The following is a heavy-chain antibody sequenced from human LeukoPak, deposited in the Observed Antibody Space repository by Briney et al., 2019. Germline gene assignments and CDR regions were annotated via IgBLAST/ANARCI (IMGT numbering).Heavy chain of an antibody. D-gene: IGHD3-10*01. Sequence: PGGSLRLSCAASGSTFSSYGMSWVRQAPGRGLEWVSAISTTGGTTYYADSVKGRFTISRDNSKNTLYLQMNSLRAEDTAVYYCAKAPRYGSGSYLPSYYYMDVWGKGTTVTISS. CDR3: AKAPRYGSGSYLPSYYYMDV. J-gene: IGHJ6*03. CDR2: ISTTGGTT. CDR1: GSTFSSYG. V-gene: IGHV3-23*01.